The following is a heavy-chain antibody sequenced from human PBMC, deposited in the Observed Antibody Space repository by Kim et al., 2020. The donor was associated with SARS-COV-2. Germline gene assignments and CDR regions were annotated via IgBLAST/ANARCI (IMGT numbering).Heavy chain of an antibody. Sequence: TYYNPSLKSRVTISVDTSKNQFSLKLSSVTAADTAVYYCASSGYSGPIDYWGQGTLVTVSS. CDR2: T. J-gene: IGHJ4*02. CDR3: ASSGYSGPIDY. D-gene: IGHD5-12*01. V-gene: IGHV4-30-2*05.